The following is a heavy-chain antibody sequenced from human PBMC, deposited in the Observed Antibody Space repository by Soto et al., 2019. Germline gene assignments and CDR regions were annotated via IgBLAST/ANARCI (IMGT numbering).Heavy chain of an antibody. V-gene: IGHV3-30*03. D-gene: IGHD2-2*03. J-gene: IGHJ4*02. CDR3: APWIGAFDY. CDR2: ISYDGSNK. CDR1: GFTFSSYG. Sequence: QVQLVESGGGVVQPGRSLRLSCAASGFTFSSYGMHWVRQAPGKGLEWVAVISYDGSNKYYADSVKGRFTISRDNSKNPLYIPMNSLRAEDTAVDDSAPWIGAFDYWGQGTLVTVSS.